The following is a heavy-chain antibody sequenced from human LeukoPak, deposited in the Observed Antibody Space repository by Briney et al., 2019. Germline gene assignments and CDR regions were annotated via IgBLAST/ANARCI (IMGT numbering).Heavy chain of an antibody. CDR3: TRFNGFNDA. J-gene: IGHJ6*04. Sequence: GRSQTLLCTPSGFTLGDYVMSWVRQAPGKGLESVGFIRQTVYGGSTEYVASVKGRFTISRDDSKSAVYLQLNSLRTEDTAVYYCTRFNGFNDAWGKGTPVTVSS. D-gene: IGHD5-24*01. V-gene: IGHV3-49*04. CDR1: GFTLGDYV. CDR2: IRQTVYGGST.